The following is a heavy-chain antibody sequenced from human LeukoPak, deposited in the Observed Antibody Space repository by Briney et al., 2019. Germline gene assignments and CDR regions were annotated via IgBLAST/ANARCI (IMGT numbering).Heavy chain of an antibody. J-gene: IGHJ4*02. CDR3: ARVGGWLQLKRWGFDY. V-gene: IGHV4-34*01. D-gene: IGHD5-24*01. CDR1: GGSLRSYY. Sequence: PSETLSLTCAVYGGSLRSYYWSWIRQSPGKGLEWIGEVSHSGTTTYNPSLKGRVIISMDTSKRQFSLKVTSVTAADTAIYYCARVGGWLQLKRWGFDYWGQGTLVTVSS. CDR2: VSHSGTT.